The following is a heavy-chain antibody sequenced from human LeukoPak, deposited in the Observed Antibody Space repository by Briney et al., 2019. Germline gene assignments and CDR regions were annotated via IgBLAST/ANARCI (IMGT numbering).Heavy chain of an antibody. CDR2: ISYDGSNK. CDR1: GFTFSSYA. D-gene: IGHD3-22*01. CDR3: ARLASSAYLDY. J-gene: IGHJ4*02. V-gene: IGHV3-30-3*01. Sequence: GGSLRLSCAASGFTFSSYAMHWVRQAPGKGLEWVAVISYDGSNKYYADSVKGRFTISRDNSKNTLYLQMNSLRAEDTAVYYCARLASSAYLDYWGQGTLVIVSS.